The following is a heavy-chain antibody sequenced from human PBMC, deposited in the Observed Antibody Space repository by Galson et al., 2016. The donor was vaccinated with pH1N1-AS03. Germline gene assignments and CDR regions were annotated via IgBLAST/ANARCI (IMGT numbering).Heavy chain of an antibody. Sequence: SLRLSCAASGFTFSNYGMSWVRQAPGKGLEWASAISGSGGSTYFADSVKGRFTISRDNSKTTLYLQMNSLRAEDTALYYCAKAFYGSGSYYGSFDYWGQGTLVTVSS. CDR1: GFTFSNYG. CDR3: AKAFYGSGSYYGSFDY. J-gene: IGHJ4*02. CDR2: ISGSGGST. D-gene: IGHD3-10*01. V-gene: IGHV3-23*01.